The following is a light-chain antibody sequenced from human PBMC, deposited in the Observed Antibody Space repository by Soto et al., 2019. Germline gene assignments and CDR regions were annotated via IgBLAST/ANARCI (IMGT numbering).Light chain of an antibody. CDR1: QSVSSNF. V-gene: IGKV3-20*01. CDR3: QQYGSSPLT. CDR2: GAS. Sequence: EIVLTQSPGTLSLSPGERATLSCRASQSVSSNFLAWYRQKPGQAPRLLIYGASNRATGIPERFSGSGSGKDFTLTINRVEPEDFAVYSCQQYGSSPLTFGGGTKVEIK. J-gene: IGKJ4*01.